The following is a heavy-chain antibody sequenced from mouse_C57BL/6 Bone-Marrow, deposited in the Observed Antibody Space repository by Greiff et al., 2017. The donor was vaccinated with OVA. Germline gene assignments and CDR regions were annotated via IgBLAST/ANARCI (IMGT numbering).Heavy chain of an antibody. Sequence: QVHVKQSGAELARPGASVKLSCKASGYTFTSYGISWVKQRTGQGLEWIGEIYPRSGNTYYNEKFKGKATLTADKSSSTAYMALRSLTSEDSAVYFCATSGSYSGSSYRCFDYWGQGTTLTVSS. D-gene: IGHD1-1*01. V-gene: IGHV1-81*01. CDR1: GYTFTSYG. CDR3: ATSGSYSGSSYRCFDY. CDR2: IYPRSGNT. J-gene: IGHJ2*01.